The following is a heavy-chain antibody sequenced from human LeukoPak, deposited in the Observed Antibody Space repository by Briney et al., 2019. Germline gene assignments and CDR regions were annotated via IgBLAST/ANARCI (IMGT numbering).Heavy chain of an antibody. V-gene: IGHV3-30-3*01. D-gene: IGHD3-22*01. J-gene: IGHJ4*02. CDR2: MSSDGNAM. Sequence: GGSLRLSCAASGFTFTAYHIHWVRQAPGKGLEWVAVMSSDGNAMFHADSVKGRFTISRDNSKNTLYLQMNSLRAEDTAVYYCVRESEYYFDHSASFDYWGQGTLVTVSS. CDR3: VRESEYYFDHSASFDY. CDR1: GFTFTAYH.